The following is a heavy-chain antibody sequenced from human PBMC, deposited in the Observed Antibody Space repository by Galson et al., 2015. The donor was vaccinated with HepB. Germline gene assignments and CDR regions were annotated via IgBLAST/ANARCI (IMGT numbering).Heavy chain of an antibody. V-gene: IGHV1-3*01. Sequence: SVKVSCKASGYTFTTYDLHWVRQAPGQGLEWMGWINAGSGNTVHSQRFQDRVTLTRDTSASTVYMELSSLKSEDTAVFYCARGGLSGSLAYWGQGTLLTVSS. D-gene: IGHD1-26*01. CDR3: ARGGLSGSLAY. CDR1: GYTFTTYD. CDR2: INAGSGNT. J-gene: IGHJ4*02.